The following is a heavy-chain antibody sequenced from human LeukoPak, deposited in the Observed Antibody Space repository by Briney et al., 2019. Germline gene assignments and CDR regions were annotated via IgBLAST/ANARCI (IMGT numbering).Heavy chain of an antibody. V-gene: IGHV3-23*01. Sequence: PGGSLRLSCAASGFTISSYAFGWVRQAPGKGLEWVSAISGSGAVTYYAESVKGRFTISRDNSKNTVYLHTNSLKAEDTAVYYCERGLTTTGFDSWGQGTLVTVSS. J-gene: IGHJ5*01. CDR3: ERGLTTTGFDS. CDR2: ISGSGAVT. CDR1: GFTISSYA. D-gene: IGHD4-17*01.